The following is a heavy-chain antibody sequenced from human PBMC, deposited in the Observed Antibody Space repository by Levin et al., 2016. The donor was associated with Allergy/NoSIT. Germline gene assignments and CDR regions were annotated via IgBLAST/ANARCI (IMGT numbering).Heavy chain of an antibody. Sequence: SCKASGGTFSSYAMHWVRQAPGKGLEWVAVISYDGSNKYYADSVKGRFTISRDNSKNTLYLQMNSLRAEDTAVYYCARDRIQLSFYFDYWGQGTLVTVSS. CDR1: GGTFSSYA. CDR3: ARDRIQLSFYFDY. J-gene: IGHJ4*02. D-gene: IGHD5-18*01. V-gene: IGHV3-30*04. CDR2: ISYDGSNK.